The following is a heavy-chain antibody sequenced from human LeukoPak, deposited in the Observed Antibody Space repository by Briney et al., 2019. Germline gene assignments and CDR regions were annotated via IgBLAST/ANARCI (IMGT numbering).Heavy chain of an antibody. D-gene: IGHD3-16*01. CDR2: ISYDGSNK. Sequence: GGSLRLSCAASGFTFSSCAMHWVRQAPGKGLEWVAVISYDGSNKYYADSVKGRFTISRDNSKNTLYLQMNSLRAEDTAVYYCARAPYVWGSYLSCGDYWGQGTLVTVSS. V-gene: IGHV3-30-3*01. CDR1: GFTFSSCA. CDR3: ARAPYVWGSYLSCGDY. J-gene: IGHJ4*02.